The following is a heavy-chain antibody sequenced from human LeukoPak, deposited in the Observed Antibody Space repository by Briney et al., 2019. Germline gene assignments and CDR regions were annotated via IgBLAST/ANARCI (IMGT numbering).Heavy chain of an antibody. CDR2: INHSGST. V-gene: IGHV4-34*01. CDR1: GGSFSGYY. D-gene: IGHD4-11*01. J-gene: IGHJ5*02. CDR3: ARKTTTVTNNWFDP. Sequence: SETLSLTCAVYGGSFSGYYWSWIRQPPGKGLEWIGEINHSGSTNYNPSLKSRVTISVDTSKNQFSLKLSSVTAADTAVYYCARKTTTVTNNWFDPWGQGTLVTVSS.